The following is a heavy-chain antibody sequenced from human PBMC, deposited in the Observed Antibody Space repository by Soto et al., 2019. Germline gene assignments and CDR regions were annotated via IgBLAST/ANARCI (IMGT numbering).Heavy chain of an antibody. D-gene: IGHD5-12*01. Sequence: PGGSLRLSCAASGFTFSNAWMSWVRQAPGKGLEWVAFISYDGTYKYYADSVRGRFTVYRDNSKSTLFLQMNSLKFEDTAVYVCANEVDVAFSSLQYGMDVWGQGTTVTVSS. V-gene: IGHV3-30*18. CDR2: ISYDGTYK. CDR1: GFTFSNAW. CDR3: ANEVDVAFSSLQYGMDV. J-gene: IGHJ6*02.